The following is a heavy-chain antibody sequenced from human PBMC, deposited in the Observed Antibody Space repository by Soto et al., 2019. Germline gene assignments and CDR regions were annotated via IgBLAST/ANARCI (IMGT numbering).Heavy chain of an antibody. D-gene: IGHD3-10*01. Sequence: QVQLVQSGAEVKKPGSSVKVSCKDSGGTFSSYAISWVRQAPGQGLEWMGGIIPIFGTANYAKKFQGRVTITADESTRTAYMERSSLRSEDTAVYYCARDSEGAFDIWGQGTMVTVSS. J-gene: IGHJ3*02. V-gene: IGHV1-69*01. CDR3: ARDSEGAFDI. CDR2: IIPIFGTA. CDR1: GGTFSSYA.